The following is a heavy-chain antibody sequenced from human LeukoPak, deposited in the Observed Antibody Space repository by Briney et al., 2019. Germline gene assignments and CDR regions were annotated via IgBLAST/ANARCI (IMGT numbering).Heavy chain of an antibody. D-gene: IGHD3-10*01. Sequence: ASETLSLTCAVYGGSFSGYYWSWIRQPPGKGLEWIGEINHSGSTNYNPSLKSRVTISVDTSKNQFSLKLSSVTAADTAVYYCARRRYYGSGSFDYWGQGTLVTVSS. V-gene: IGHV4-34*01. J-gene: IGHJ4*02. CDR3: ARRRYYGSGSFDY. CDR1: GGSFSGYY. CDR2: INHSGST.